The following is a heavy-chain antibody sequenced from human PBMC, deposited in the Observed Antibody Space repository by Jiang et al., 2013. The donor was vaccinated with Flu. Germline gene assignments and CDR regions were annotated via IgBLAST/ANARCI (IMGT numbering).Heavy chain of an antibody. J-gene: IGHJ4*02. V-gene: IGHV1-3*01. CDR1: GYTFTTYT. CDR2: INVGSGNT. CDR3: ASGLGQSTLDY. D-gene: IGHD5/OR15-5a*01. Sequence: SGAEVKKPGASVTVSCKASGYTFTTYTIHWVRQAPGQRLEWMAWINVGSGNTEYSQKFQGRLTMPRDTSATTVYLHLSSLTSEDTAVYYCASGLGQSTLDYWGQGTLVTVSS.